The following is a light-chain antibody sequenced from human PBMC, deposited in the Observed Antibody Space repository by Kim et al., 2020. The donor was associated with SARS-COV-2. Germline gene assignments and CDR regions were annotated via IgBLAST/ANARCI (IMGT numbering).Light chain of an antibody. V-gene: IGKV3-11*01. CDR1: QSISSY. J-gene: IGKJ1*01. Sequence: EIVLTQSPFTLSVSPGERATLSCRVSQSISSYLAWYHQKPGKAPTVLIYKASTIATGIPSRFSGGGSGTDFTLTISSLQPEDFAIYYCQQCDTSPWTFGQGTKVDIK. CDR3: QQCDTSPWT. CDR2: KAS.